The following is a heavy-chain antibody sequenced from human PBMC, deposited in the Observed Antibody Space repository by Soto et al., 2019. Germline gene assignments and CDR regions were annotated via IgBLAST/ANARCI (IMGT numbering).Heavy chain of an antibody. CDR3: AKDIDLLAAAGLFDY. CDR1: GFTFDDYA. J-gene: IGHJ4*02. V-gene: IGHV3-9*01. CDR2: ISWNSGSI. Sequence: PGGSLRLSCAASGFTFDDYAMHWVRQAPGKGLEKISGISWNSGSIGYADSVKGRFTISRDNAKNYLYLQMNSLRAEDTSLYYCAKDIDLLAAAGLFDYWGQGTLVTVSS. D-gene: IGHD6-13*01.